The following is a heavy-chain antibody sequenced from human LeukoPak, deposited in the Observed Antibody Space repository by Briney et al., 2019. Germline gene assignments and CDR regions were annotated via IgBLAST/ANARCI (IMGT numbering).Heavy chain of an antibody. Sequence: GGSLRLSCAASGFTFSSYTMNWVRQPPGKGLEWVSNVGTSTTTIYYADSVKGRFTISRDNAKNSLYLQMNSLRADDTAVYYCARFAAGGSYYYYMDVWGKGTTVTVSS. J-gene: IGHJ6*03. CDR1: GFTFSSYT. V-gene: IGHV3-48*01. CDR3: ARFAAGGSYYYYMDV. D-gene: IGHD6-25*01. CDR2: VGTSTTTI.